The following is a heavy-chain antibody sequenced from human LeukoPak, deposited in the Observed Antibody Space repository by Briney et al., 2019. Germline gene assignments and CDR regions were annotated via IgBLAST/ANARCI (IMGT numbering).Heavy chain of an antibody. CDR2: IKPDGSGE. J-gene: IGHJ4*02. D-gene: IGHD6-19*01. CDR3: MTGYSSHWYNEGNY. Sequence: GVSLRLSCVASGFTFSRFWMIWVRQDPGKGLEWVAMIKPDGSGEYYLDSVKGRFTISRDNAKNSLYLQMNSLRADDTAVYFCMTGYSSHWYNEGNYWGQGILVTVSS. CDR1: GFTFSRFW. V-gene: IGHV3-7*01.